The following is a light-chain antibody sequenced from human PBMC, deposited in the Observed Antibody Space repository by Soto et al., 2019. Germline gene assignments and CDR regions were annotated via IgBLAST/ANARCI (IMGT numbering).Light chain of an antibody. CDR1: GSSIGTNT. CDR2: GNN. V-gene: IGLV1-44*01. Sequence: QSALTQPPSASGTPGQRVTISCSGSGSSIGTNTVNWYRQLPGTAPKLLIYGNNQRPSGVPDRFSGFKSGTSASLAISGLQSEDEAEYYCAAWDGSLNNVLFGGGTKVTVL. CDR3: AAWDGSLNNVL. J-gene: IGLJ2*01.